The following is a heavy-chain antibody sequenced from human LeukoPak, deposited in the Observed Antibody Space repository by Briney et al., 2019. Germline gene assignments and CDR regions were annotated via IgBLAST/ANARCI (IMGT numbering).Heavy chain of an antibody. V-gene: IGHV1-69*05. D-gene: IGHD6-19*01. Sequence: SVKVSCKASGGTFSSYAISWVRQAPGQGLEWMGGIIPIFGTANYAQKLQGRVTMTTDTSTSTAYMELRSLRSDDTAVYYCATYSSGWYGDHAFDIWGQGTMVTVSS. J-gene: IGHJ3*02. CDR2: IIPIFGTA. CDR3: ATYSSGWYGDHAFDI. CDR1: GGTFSSYA.